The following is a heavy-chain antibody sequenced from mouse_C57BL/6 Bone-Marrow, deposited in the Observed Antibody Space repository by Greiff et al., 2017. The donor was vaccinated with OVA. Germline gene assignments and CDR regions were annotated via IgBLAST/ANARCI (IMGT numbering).Heavy chain of an antibody. J-gene: IGHJ2*01. Sequence: QVQLQQPGAELVKPGASVKLSCKASGYTFTSYWMHWVKQRPGQGLEWIGMIHPNSGSTNYNEKFKSKATLTVDKSSSTAYMQLSSLTSEDSAVYYCARYYGSSYVGYWGKGTTLTVSS. CDR2: IHPNSGST. D-gene: IGHD1-1*01. CDR1: GYTFTSYW. CDR3: ARYYGSSYVGY. V-gene: IGHV1-64*01.